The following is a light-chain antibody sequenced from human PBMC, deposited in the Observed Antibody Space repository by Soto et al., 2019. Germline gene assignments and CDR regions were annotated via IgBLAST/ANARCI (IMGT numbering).Light chain of an antibody. CDR1: QSVSSY. J-gene: IGKJ4*01. CDR2: DAS. Sequence: EIVLTQSPATLSLSPGERATLSCRASQSVSSYLAWYQQKPGQAPRLLIYDASNRATGIPARFSGSGSGTAFTLTISSLEPEDFAVYYCQQRSNWLPLTFGGGTQVEIK. CDR3: QQRSNWLPLT. V-gene: IGKV3-11*01.